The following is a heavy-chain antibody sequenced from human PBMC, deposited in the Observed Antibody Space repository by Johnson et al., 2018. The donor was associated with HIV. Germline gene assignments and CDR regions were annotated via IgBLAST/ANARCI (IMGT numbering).Heavy chain of an antibody. CDR2: ISYDGSNK. CDR1: GFSFSAYA. D-gene: IGHD2-2*02. J-gene: IGHJ3*01. V-gene: IGHV3-30*04. CDR3: AREDLYDL. Sequence: QVQLVESGGGLVQPGRSLRLSCAAAGFSFSAYAMHWVRQAPGKGLEWVAVISYDGSNKYYAESVKGRFTISRDNSKNTLYLQMNSLRPEDTAVYFCAREDLYDLGGQGTMVTVSS.